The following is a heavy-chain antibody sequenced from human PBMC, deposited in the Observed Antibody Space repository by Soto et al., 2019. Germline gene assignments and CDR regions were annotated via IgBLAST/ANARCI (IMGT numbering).Heavy chain of an antibody. CDR2: IYYSGST. CDR3: ARVSPNRDDFYGMDV. D-gene: IGHD3-3*01. V-gene: IGHV4-39*07. Sequence: SETLSLTCTVSGGSISSSSYYWGWIRQPPGKGLEWIGSIYYSGSTYYNPSLKSRVTISLDTSKNQFSLQLSSVTAADTAVYYCARVSPNRDDFYGMDVWGQGTTVTVSS. J-gene: IGHJ6*02. CDR1: GGSISSSSYY.